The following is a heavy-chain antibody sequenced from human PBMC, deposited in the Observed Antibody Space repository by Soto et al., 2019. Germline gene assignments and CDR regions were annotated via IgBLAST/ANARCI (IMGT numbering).Heavy chain of an antibody. CDR1: GFTFSNYA. J-gene: IGHJ4*02. V-gene: IGHV3-23*01. CDR2: IRGSGGST. D-gene: IGHD6-13*01. CDR3: AKEQGSSWYEIDY. Sequence: EVQLLESGGGLVQPGGSLRLSCAASGFTFSNYAVTWVRQAPGKGLEWVSTIRGSGGSTYYADSVKGRFTISRDNSKNTLYLQMNSLRAEDTAVYYCAKEQGSSWYEIDYWGQGTLVTVSS.